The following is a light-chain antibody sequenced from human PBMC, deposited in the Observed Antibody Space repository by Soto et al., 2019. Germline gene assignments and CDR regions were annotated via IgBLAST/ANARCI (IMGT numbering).Light chain of an antibody. J-gene: IGLJ2*01. CDR3: AAWDDSLNGPV. CDR2: NGN. CDR1: SSNIGSNT. V-gene: IGLV1-44*01. Sequence: QSVLTQPPSASGTPGQWVTISCSGSSSNIGSNTVHWYQHLPGTAPKLLIYNGNQRPSGVPDRFSGSKSGTSASLAISGLQSEDEADYSCAAWDDSLNGPVFGGGTKLTVL.